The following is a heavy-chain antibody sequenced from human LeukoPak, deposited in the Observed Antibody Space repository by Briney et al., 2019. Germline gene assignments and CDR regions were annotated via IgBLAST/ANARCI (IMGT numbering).Heavy chain of an antibody. V-gene: IGHV4-39*07. Sequence: SETLSLTCTVVGGSISSRDENWNWIRQTPGKGLEWIGNVDYNGNIYYSPSLKSRALVSVDTSKNQVSLRLTSVTAADTAVYFCARSNHFLSGFLDTWGQGTLVTVSS. D-gene: IGHD3-3*02. J-gene: IGHJ4*02. CDR2: VDYNGNI. CDR1: GGSISSRDEN. CDR3: ARSNHFLSGFLDT.